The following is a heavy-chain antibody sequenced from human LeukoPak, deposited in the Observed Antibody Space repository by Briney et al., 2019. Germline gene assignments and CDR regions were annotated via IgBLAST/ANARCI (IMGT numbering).Heavy chain of an antibody. CDR2: IYYSGST. CDR3: ARESRYGDYYGSFDI. Sequence: GSLRLSCAASGFTFSSYSMNWIRQPPGKGLEWIGSIYYSGSTYYNPSLKSRVTISVDTSKNQFSLKLSSVTAADTAVYYCARESRYGDYYGSFDIWGQGTMVTVSP. J-gene: IGHJ3*02. V-gene: IGHV4-39*07. CDR1: GFTFSSYS. D-gene: IGHD3-10*01.